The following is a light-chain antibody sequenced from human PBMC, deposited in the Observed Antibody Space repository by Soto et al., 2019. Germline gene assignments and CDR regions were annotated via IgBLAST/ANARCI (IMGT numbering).Light chain of an antibody. Sequence: QAVVTLEPSFSVSPGGTVTLTCGLNSGSVSTSYYPSWYQQTPGQAPRRLIYSTNTRSSGVPDRFSGSILGNKAALTITGAQADDDSDYYCQSYDNSLSVYVFGTGTKVTVL. J-gene: IGLJ1*01. V-gene: IGLV8-61*01. CDR3: QSYDNSLSVYV. CDR2: STN. CDR1: SGSVSTSYY.